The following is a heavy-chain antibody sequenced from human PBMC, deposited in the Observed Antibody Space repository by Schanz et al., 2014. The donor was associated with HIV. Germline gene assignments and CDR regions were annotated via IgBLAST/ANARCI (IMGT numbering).Heavy chain of an antibody. CDR3: ARGFQGFDY. CDR2: ISADGNNE. D-gene: IGHD3-10*01. CDR1: GFIFSDYG. Sequence: QVQLVESGGGVVQPGRSLKVSCVVSGFIFSDYGIHWVRQAPGKGLEWVAVISADGNNEFYSDSVRGQFTISRDNSKNTLYLQMNSLRAEDTSVYYCARGFQGFDYWGQGTLVTVSS. J-gene: IGHJ4*02. V-gene: IGHV3-30*03.